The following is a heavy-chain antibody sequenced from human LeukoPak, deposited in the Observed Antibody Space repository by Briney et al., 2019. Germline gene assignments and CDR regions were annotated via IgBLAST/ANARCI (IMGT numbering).Heavy chain of an antibody. V-gene: IGHV3-66*01. Sequence: PGGSLRLSCAASGFSFSSKYMKWVRQARGKGLELVTVIYLDGRADYAASVNGRFTISSDNSKNTVYLQMNSLKDEDTAVYYCARDAQTSLANWGQATLVTVSP. CDR2: IYLDGRA. J-gene: IGHJ4*02. CDR3: ARDAQTSLAN. CDR1: GFSFSSKY.